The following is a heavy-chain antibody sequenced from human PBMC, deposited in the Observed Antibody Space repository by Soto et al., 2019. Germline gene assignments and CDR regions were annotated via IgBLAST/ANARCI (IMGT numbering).Heavy chain of an antibody. CDR1: GLTFSIYG. J-gene: IGHJ6*02. Sequence: GGSLRLSCAASGLTFSIYGMSWVRQAPGKGLEWVSALTGSGDGTYYAGSVKGRFTISRDNSKNTLYLQMNSLRAEDAAIYYCAKDSPILTVWGQGTTVTVSS. CDR2: LTGSGDGT. V-gene: IGHV3-23*01. CDR3: AKDSPILTV. D-gene: IGHD2-8*02.